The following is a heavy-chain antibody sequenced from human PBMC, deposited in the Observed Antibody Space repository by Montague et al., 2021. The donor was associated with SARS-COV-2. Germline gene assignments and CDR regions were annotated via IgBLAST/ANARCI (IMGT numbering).Heavy chain of an antibody. D-gene: IGHD3-10*01. CDR3: ARPLVRGVPKAFDI. CDR2: INYSGTT. Sequence: SETLSLTCTVSGGSITRNYYCGWFSQHPGKGLEWVGNINYSGTTSMYPSLVSRVTIIVVASKNKFFLHLITVTAADTAVYYCARPLVRGVPKAFDIWGQGALVIVSS. J-gene: IGHJ3*02. V-gene: IGHV4-39*01. CDR1: GGSITRNYY.